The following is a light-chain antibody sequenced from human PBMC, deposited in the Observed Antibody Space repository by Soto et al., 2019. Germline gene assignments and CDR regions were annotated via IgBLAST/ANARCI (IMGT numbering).Light chain of an antibody. CDR3: QQYYTTPFT. V-gene: IGKV4-1*01. J-gene: IGKJ3*01. CDR2: WAS. CDR1: QSVIYGTENENN. Sequence: DIVMTQSPDSLAVSLGERATINCKSSQSVIYGTENENNLAWYQQKPGQPPKLLIYWASTRDSGVPDRFSGSGSGTHFSLTISSLQAEDVAVYYCQQYYTTPFTFGPGTKVDIK.